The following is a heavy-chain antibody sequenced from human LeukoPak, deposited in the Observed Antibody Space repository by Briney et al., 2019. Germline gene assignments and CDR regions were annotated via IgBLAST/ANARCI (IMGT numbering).Heavy chain of an antibody. J-gene: IGHJ3*02. CDR3: ARVGSSWPGGPGAFDI. D-gene: IGHD6-13*01. CDR2: IYSGGST. CDR1: GFNVSSNY. Sequence: GGSLRLSCAASGFNVSSNYMSWVRQAPGKGLEWVSVIYSGGSTYYADSVKGRFTISRDNSKNTLYLQMNSLRAEDTAVYYCARVGSSWPGGPGAFDIWGQGTMVTVSS. V-gene: IGHV3-53*01.